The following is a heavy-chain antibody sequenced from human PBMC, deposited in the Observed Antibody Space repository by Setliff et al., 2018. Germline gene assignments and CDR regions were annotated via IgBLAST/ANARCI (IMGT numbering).Heavy chain of an antibody. CDR3: ARAFWTYSDYASLACFDY. V-gene: IGHV3-20*04. J-gene: IGHJ4*02. D-gene: IGHD5-12*01. Sequence: RPGGSLRLSCAASGFTFDDYGMSWVRQAPGKGLEWVSGIKWSGASTGYADSVKGRFTISRDNAKNSLYLQMNSLRAEDTAFYYCARAFWTYSDYASLACFDYWGQGALVTVSS. CDR2: IKWSGAST. CDR1: GFTFDDYG.